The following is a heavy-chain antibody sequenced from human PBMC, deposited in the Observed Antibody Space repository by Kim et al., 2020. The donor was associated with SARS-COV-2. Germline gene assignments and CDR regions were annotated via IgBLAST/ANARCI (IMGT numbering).Heavy chain of an antibody. Sequence: GGSLRLSCAASGFNFRDHVMHWVRLPPGKGLEWVAVTSFDGSNNYSADSVKGRFTISRDNYRRTLHLQMNDLRPEDTAVYFCAKGGLFLGAPKDHWGQGTLVTVSS. J-gene: IGHJ4*02. CDR3: AKGGLFLGAPKDH. V-gene: IGHV3-30*18. CDR2: TSFDGSNN. CDR1: GFNFRDHV.